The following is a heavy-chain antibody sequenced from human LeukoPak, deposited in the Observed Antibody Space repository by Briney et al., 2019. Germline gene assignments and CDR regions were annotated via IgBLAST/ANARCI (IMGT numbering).Heavy chain of an antibody. J-gene: IGHJ4*02. Sequence: SQTLSLTCTVSGASNSSGGYYWNWIRQPPGKGLEWIVYIYYSRSTSYSPSLKSRLTISVDTSKNQFSLKLSSVTAADTAVYYCARDGYNSGYFDYWGQGTLVTVSS. CDR2: IYYSRST. CDR1: GASNSSGGYY. V-gene: IGHV4-30-4*01. D-gene: IGHD5-24*01. CDR3: ARDGYNSGYFDY.